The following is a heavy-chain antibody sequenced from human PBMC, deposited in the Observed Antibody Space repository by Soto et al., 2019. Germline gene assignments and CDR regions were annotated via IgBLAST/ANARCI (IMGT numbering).Heavy chain of an antibody. CDR3: VRDWSRGSYYVDY. Sequence: XGSLRLSCEASGVTFNTYAMHWIRQAPGQGLEWVAVISFDGINKYYADSVRGRSTISRDNSKNTLDLQMNSLTPDDTAVYYCVRDWSRGSYYVDYWGQGALVTVSS. CDR1: GVTFNTYA. D-gene: IGHD1-26*01. J-gene: IGHJ4*02. CDR2: ISFDGINK. V-gene: IGHV3-30*14.